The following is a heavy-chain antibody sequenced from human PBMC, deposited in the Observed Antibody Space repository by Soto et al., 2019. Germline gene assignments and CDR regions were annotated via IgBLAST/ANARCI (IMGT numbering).Heavy chain of an antibody. Sequence: QVQLVESGGGVVQPGRSLRLSCAASGFTFSSHGMHWVRQAPGEGLEWLAVISYDGSNKYYADSVKGRFTISRDNSKNTVFLQMTSLRAGDTAVYYCAKDIHFLGIWYLDLWGRGTLVTVSS. J-gene: IGHJ2*01. CDR1: GFTFSSHG. CDR3: AKDIHFLGIWYLDL. CDR2: ISYDGSNK. D-gene: IGHD3-16*01. V-gene: IGHV3-30*18.